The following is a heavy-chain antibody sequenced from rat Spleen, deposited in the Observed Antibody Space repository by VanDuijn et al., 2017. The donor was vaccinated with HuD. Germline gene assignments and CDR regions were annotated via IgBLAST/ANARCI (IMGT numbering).Heavy chain of an antibody. D-gene: IGHD3-8*01. CDR2: IWAGGST. CDR3: ARLRTSPFYFDY. CDR1: GFSLGSNG. V-gene: IGHV2-72*01. J-gene: IGHJ2*01. Sequence: QVQLKESGPGLVQPSQTLSLTCTVSGFSLGSNGVGWIRQPLGKGLMWMGTIWAGGSTSYNSAVQSRLSINRDTSKSQVFLKMDSLQPEDTGTYYCARLRTSPFYFDYWGQGVMVTVSS.